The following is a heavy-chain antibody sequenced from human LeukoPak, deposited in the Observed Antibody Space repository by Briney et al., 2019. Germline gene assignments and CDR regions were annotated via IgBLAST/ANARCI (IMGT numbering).Heavy chain of an antibody. CDR2: ISSSGSTI. Sequence: GGSLTLSCAASGFTFSDYYMSWIRQAPGKGLEWVSYISSSGSTIYYADSVKGRFTISRDNAKNSLYLQMNSLRAEDTAVYYCASDTVTRYYYYYGMDVWGQGTTVTVSS. V-gene: IGHV3-11*01. D-gene: IGHD4-11*01. J-gene: IGHJ6*02. CDR1: GFTFSDYY. CDR3: ASDTVTRYYYYYGMDV.